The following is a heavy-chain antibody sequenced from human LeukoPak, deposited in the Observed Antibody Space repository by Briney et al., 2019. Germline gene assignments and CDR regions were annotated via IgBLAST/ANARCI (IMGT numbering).Heavy chain of an antibody. CDR2: INSDGSTT. J-gene: IGHJ4*02. Sequence: PGGSLRLSCAPSGFTFSSYGMHWVRDAPGKGLGWVSRINSDGSTTAYADSVKGRFTISRDNAKNTLYLQMNSLRAEDTAVYYCARGVMARQVEGRPPDYWGQGTLVTVSS. D-gene: IGHD5-24*01. CDR1: GFTFSSYG. V-gene: IGHV3-74*01. CDR3: ARGVMARQVEGRPPDY.